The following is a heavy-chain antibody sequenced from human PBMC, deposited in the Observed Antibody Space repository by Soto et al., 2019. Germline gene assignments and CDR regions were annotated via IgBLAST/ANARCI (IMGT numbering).Heavy chain of an antibody. CDR1: GGTFSSYA. D-gene: IGHD3-16*01. J-gene: IGHJ6*02. V-gene: IGHV1-69*13. Sequence: SVKVSCKASGGTFSSYAISWVRQAPGQGLEWMGGIIPIFGTANYAQKFQGRVTITADESTSTAYMELSGLRSEDTAVYYCATKDDHKDDQPYYYGMDVWGQGTTVTVSS. CDR2: IIPIFGTA. CDR3: ATKDDHKDDQPYYYGMDV.